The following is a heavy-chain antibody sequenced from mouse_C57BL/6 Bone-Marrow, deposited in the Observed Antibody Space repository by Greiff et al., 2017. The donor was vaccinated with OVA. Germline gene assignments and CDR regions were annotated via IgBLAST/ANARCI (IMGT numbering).Heavy chain of an antibody. CDR2: ISNGGGST. J-gene: IGHJ4*01. CDR3: ARLDAMDY. Sequence: EVQLVESGGGLVQPGGSLKLSCAASGFTFSDFYMYWIRQSPEKRLEWVAYISNGGGSTYYPDTVKGRFTISRDNAKNTLYLQMSRLKSEDTAMYYCARLDAMDYWGQGTPVTVSS. CDR1: GFTFSDFY. V-gene: IGHV5-12*01.